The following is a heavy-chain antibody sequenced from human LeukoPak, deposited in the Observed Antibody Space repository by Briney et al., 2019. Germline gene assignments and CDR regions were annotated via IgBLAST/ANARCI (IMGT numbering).Heavy chain of an antibody. V-gene: IGHV3-33*01. CDR1: GFTFSSYG. CDR2: IWYDGSNK. CDR3: ARDQLWELPSVGLTYYFDY. Sequence: GGSLRLSCAASGFTFSSYGMHWVRQAPGKGLEWVAVIWYDGSNKYYADSVKGRFTTSRDNSKNTLYLQMNSQRAEDTAVYYCARDQLWELPSVGLTYYFDYWGQGTLVTVSS. D-gene: IGHD1-26*01. J-gene: IGHJ4*02.